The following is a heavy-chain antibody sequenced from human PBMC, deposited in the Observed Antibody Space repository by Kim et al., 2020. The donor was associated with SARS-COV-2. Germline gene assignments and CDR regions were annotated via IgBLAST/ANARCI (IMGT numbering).Heavy chain of an antibody. D-gene: IGHD1-26*01. Sequence: GGSLRLSCTASGFTFSSYGMRWVRQAPGKGLEWVSPINGGGGTTTHADAVKGRFSISRDTPNNTLLLEMHSLRVEDTAFYYCSRVTLGQWDHW. CDR2: INGGGGTT. CDR3: SRVTLGQWDH. CDR1: GFTFSSYG. V-gene: IGHV3-74*01. J-gene: IGHJ1*01.